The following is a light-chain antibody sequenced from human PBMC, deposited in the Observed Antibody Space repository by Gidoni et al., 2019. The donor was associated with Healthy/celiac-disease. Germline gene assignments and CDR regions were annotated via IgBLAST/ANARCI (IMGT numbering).Light chain of an antibody. J-gene: IGKJ4*01. CDR1: QSVSSY. CDR2: AAS. Sequence: DSGCTQCPATMSLSPGEGAALSCRASQSVSSYLAWYQQTPGQAPRLLIYAASNRATGSPARFRGSGPGIDFTLTISRLASEEFAVYYCQQRSNWLTLTFGGGTKVEIK. V-gene: IGKV3-11*01. CDR3: QQRSNWLTLT.